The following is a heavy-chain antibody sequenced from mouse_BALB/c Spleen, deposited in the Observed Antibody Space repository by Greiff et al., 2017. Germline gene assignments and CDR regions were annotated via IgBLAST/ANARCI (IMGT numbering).Heavy chain of an antibody. Sequence: QVQLKQSGAELAKPGASVKMSCKASGYTFTSYWMHWVKQRPGQGLEWIGYINPSTGYTEYNQKFKDKATLTADKSSSTAYMQLSSLTSEDSAVYYCARSGFYYDYDKGFDYWGQGTTLTVSS. D-gene: IGHD2-4*01. J-gene: IGHJ2*01. CDR3: ARSGFYYDYDKGFDY. V-gene: IGHV1-7*01. CDR1: GYTFTSYW. CDR2: INPSTGYT.